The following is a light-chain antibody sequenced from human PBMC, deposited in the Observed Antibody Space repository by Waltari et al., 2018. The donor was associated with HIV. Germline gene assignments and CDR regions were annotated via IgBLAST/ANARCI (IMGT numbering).Light chain of an antibody. J-gene: IGKJ4*01. CDR2: LGS. V-gene: IGKV2-28*01. CDR3: MQALHAPLT. Sequence: DIVMTQSPLSLPVTPGEPASISCRSSQSLLYSNGYNYLDWYLQKPGQSPHLLIYLGSNRASGVPDRFSGSGSGTDFTLKISRVEAEDVGVYYCMQALHAPLTFGGGTKVEIK. CDR1: QSLLYSNGYNY.